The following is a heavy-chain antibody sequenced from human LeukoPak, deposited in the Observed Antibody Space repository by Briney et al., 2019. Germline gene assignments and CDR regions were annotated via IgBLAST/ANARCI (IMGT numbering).Heavy chain of an antibody. J-gene: IGHJ4*02. Sequence: GGSLRLSCAGSGFSFSSYGMHWVRQALGKGLEWMAFIRSDGSNKYYADSVKGRFTISRDNSKNTLYLQVNGLRTEDTAVYYCAKDRLLNYRGDCYIFDYWGQGTVATVSS. V-gene: IGHV3-30*02. D-gene: IGHD2-21*02. CDR2: IRSDGSNK. CDR1: GFSFSSYG. CDR3: AKDRLLNYRGDCYIFDY.